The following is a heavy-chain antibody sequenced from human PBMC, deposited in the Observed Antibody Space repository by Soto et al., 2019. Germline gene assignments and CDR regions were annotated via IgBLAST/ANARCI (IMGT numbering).Heavy chain of an antibody. CDR2: ISSSGSTI. CDR1: GFTFSSYE. V-gene: IGHV3-48*03. J-gene: IGHJ4*02. CDR3: ARGSPFTIFGVVIGGFDY. Sequence: GGSLRLSCAASGFTFSSYEMNWVRQAPGKGLEWVSYISSSGSTIYYADSVKGRFTISRDNAKNSLYLQMNSLRAEDTAVYYCARGSPFTIFGVVIGGFDYWGQGTLVTVPS. D-gene: IGHD3-3*01.